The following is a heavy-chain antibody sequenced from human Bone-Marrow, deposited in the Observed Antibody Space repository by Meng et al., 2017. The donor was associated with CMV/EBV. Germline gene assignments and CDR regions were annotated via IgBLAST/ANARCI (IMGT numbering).Heavy chain of an antibody. CDR1: GFTFSSYS. CDR3: ARDIGGAAGNYGMGV. CDR2: ISSSSSYI. J-gene: IGHJ6*02. D-gene: IGHD6-13*01. V-gene: IGHV3-21*01. Sequence: GGSLRLSCAASGFTFSSYSMNWVRQAPGKGLEWVSSISSSSSYIYYADSVKGRFTISRDNAKNSMFLQMDSLRAEDTAVYYCARDIGGAAGNYGMGVWGQGTTVTVSS.